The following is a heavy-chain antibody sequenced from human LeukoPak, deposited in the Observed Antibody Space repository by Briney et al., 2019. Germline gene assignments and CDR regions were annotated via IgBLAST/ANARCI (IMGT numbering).Heavy chain of an antibody. D-gene: IGHD3-10*01. J-gene: IGHJ4*02. Sequence: PGGSLRLSCAASGFTFSGYAMSWVRQAPGKRLEWVSGLSGSGISTSYADSVKGRFTISRDNSKNTLYQQMNSLTAEDTAIYYCAKEGSGPRYFDYWGQGTLVTVSS. V-gene: IGHV3-23*01. CDR3: AKEGSGPRYFDY. CDR2: LSGSGIST. CDR1: GFTFSGYA.